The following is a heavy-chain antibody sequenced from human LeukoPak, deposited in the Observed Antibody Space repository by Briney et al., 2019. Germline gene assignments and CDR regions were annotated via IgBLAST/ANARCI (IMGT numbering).Heavy chain of an antibody. CDR1: GGSISSYY. CDR3: AGLRFLAPRF. CDR2: IYYSGST. J-gene: IGHJ4*02. D-gene: IGHD3-3*01. V-gene: IGHV4-59*01. Sequence: PSETLSLTCTVSGGSISSYYWSWIRQPPGKGLEWIGYIYYSGSTNYNPSLKSRVTISVDTSKNQFSLKLSSVTAAGTAVYYCAGLRFLAPRFWGQGTLVTVSS.